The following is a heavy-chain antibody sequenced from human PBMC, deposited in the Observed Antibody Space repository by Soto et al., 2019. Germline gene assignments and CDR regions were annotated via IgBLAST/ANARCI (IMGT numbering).Heavy chain of an antibody. CDR1: GYTFTSYG. J-gene: IGHJ4*02. Sequence: QVQLVQSGAEVKKPGASVKVSCKASGYTFTSYGISWVRQAPGQGLEWMGWISAYNGNTNYAQKIQGIGTMTTDTSTRTAYMERRNLRSDDTAVHYCARVAPPGDYGGQGNRVTVSS. CDR3: ARVAPPGDY. CDR2: ISAYNGNT. V-gene: IGHV1-18*01.